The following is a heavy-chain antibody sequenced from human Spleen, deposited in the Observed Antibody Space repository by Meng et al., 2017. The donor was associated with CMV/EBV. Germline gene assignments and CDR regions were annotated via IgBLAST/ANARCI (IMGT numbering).Heavy chain of an antibody. CDR1: GYKFDDAG. D-gene: IGHD1-7*01. CDR3: ARNPKWNYFWFDP. CDR2: INTYNGNT. Sequence: KASGYKFDDAGNSWVRQAPGQELEWMGWINTYNGNTNYAQKLQGRATMTTDTSTTTAYMELRSLRSDDTAVYYCARNPKWNYFWFDPWGQGTLVTVSS. V-gene: IGHV1-18*01. J-gene: IGHJ5*02.